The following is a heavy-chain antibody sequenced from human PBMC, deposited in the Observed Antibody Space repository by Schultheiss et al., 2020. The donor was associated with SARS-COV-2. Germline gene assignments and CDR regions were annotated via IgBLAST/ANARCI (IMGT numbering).Heavy chain of an antibody. V-gene: IGHV3-21*04. D-gene: IGHD4-23*01. CDR3: AKVATVATYFDY. CDR2: ISSSSSYI. CDR1: GFTFSTYA. Sequence: GGSLRLSCAASGFTFSTYAMSWVRQAPGKGLEWVSSISSSSSYIYYADSLKGRFTISRDNAKNSLYLQMNSLRAEDTALYYCAKVATVATYFDYWGQGTPVTVSS. J-gene: IGHJ4*02.